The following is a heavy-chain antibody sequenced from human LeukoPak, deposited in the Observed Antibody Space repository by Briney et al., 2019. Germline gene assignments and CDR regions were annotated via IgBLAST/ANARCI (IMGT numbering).Heavy chain of an antibody. J-gene: IGHJ6*03. CDR3: ARDLTTVVINEAISYYYYMDV. CDR2: IKQDGSEK. V-gene: IGHV3-7*01. D-gene: IGHD4-23*01. Sequence: PGGSLRLSCAASGFTFSSYAMSWVRQAPGKGLEWVANIKQDGSEKYYVDSVKGRFTISRDNAKNSLYLQMNSLRAEDTAVYYCARDLTTVVINEAISYYYYMDVWGKGTTVTVSS. CDR1: GFTFSSYA.